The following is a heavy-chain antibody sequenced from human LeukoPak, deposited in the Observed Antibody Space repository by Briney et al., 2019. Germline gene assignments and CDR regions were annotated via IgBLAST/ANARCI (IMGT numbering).Heavy chain of an antibody. CDR3: ARGGTASTDYYYYYYMDV. CDR2: MNPNSGNT. Sequence: ASVKVSCKTSGYTFTGYYMHWVRQAPGQGLEWMGWMNPNSGNTGYAQKFQGRVTMTRNTSISTAYMELSSLRSEDTAVYYCARGGTASTDYYYYYYMDVWGKGTTVTISS. CDR1: GYTFTGYY. V-gene: IGHV1-8*02. D-gene: IGHD5/OR15-5a*01. J-gene: IGHJ6*03.